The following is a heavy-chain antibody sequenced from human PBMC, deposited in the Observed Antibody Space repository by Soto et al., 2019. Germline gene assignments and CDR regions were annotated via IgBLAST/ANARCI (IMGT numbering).Heavy chain of an antibody. CDR3: ASRRRYYYMDV. Sequence: GGSLRLSCAACGFNDSRTWLRWFRQAPGKGLEWVSVIYSGGSTYYADSVKGRFTISRDNSKNTLYLQMNSLRAEDTAVYYCASRRRYYYMDVWGKGTTVTVSS. CDR1: GFNDSRTW. V-gene: IGHV3-53*01. CDR2: IYSGGST. J-gene: IGHJ6*03.